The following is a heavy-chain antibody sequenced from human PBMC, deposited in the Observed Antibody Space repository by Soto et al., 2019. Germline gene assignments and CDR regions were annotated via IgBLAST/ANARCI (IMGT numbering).Heavy chain of an antibody. CDR2: MTSDGSSK. Sequence: QMQLLESGGGVVQPGKALRLSCAASGFAFNSHSMHWVRQAPGKGLEWLAVMTSDGSSKFYADSVKGRCTISRDNSKNTLYLEMNSLRSEDTAVYYCARDRVIRYTGYELDLWGQGTLVNVSS. CDR3: ARDRVIRYTGYELDL. J-gene: IGHJ5*02. D-gene: IGHD3-9*01. V-gene: IGHV3-30-3*01. CDR1: GFAFNSHS.